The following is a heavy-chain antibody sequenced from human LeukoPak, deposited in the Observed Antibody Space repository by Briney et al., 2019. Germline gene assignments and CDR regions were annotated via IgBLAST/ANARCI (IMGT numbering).Heavy chain of an antibody. CDR2: IIPIFGTA. Sequence: ASVKVSCKASGGTFSSYAISWVRQAPGQGLEWMGGIIPIFGTANYAQKFQGRVTITADESTSTAYMEPSSLRSEDTAVYYCARVGGCSSTSCYEGWFDPWGQGTQVTVSS. D-gene: IGHD2-2*01. V-gene: IGHV1-69*13. J-gene: IGHJ5*02. CDR3: ARVGGCSSTSCYEGWFDP. CDR1: GGTFSSYA.